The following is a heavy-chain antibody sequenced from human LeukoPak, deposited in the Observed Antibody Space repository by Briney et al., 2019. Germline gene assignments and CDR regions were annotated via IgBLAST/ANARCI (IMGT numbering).Heavy chain of an antibody. J-gene: IGHJ3*02. D-gene: IGHD6-6*01. CDR1: LGSFCGYF. V-gene: IGHV4-34*01. CDR2: IYHSGST. CDR3: ARGYTRAARSRLAFDI. Sequence: PPETLSLTSVLYLGSFCGYFWRCICQTPGKGVERVGEIYHSGSTNYNPSLKSRVTISVDTSKNQFSLKLSYVTAADTAVYYCARGYTRAARSRLAFDIWGQGTMVTVSS.